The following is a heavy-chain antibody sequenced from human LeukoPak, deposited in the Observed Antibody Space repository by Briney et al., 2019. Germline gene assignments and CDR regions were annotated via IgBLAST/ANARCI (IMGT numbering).Heavy chain of an antibody. V-gene: IGHV1-18*01. Sequence: GASVKVSCKASGYTFTSYGISWVRQSPGQGLEWMGWISAYNGNTNYAQKLQGRVTMTTDTSTSTAYMELRSLRSDDTAVYYCGIDYGGHDAFDIWGQGTMVTVSS. CDR1: GYTFTSYG. J-gene: IGHJ3*02. CDR3: GIDYGGHDAFDI. CDR2: ISAYNGNT. D-gene: IGHD4-23*01.